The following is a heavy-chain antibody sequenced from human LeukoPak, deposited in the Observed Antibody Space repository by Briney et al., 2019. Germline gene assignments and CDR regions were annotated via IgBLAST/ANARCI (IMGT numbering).Heavy chain of an antibody. CDR2: IHYSGST. Sequence: SETLSLTCTVSGGSIGSFYWSWIRQSPGKGLEWIGFIHYSGSTNYNPSLTSRVTISVDTSKNQFSLRLTSVTAADTAVYYCARQVAATAPVGCWGQGTLVTVSS. V-gene: IGHV4-59*08. J-gene: IGHJ4*02. CDR1: GGSIGSFY. D-gene: IGHD6-13*01. CDR3: ARQVAATAPVGC.